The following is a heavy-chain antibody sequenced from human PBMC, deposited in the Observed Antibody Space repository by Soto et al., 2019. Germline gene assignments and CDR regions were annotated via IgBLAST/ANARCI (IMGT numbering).Heavy chain of an antibody. CDR1: GGSISSGGYY. D-gene: IGHD7-27*01. J-gene: IGHJ4*02. V-gene: IGHV4-61*08. Sequence: SETLSLTCTVSGGSISSGGYYWTWIRQPPGKGLEWIGNIHYSGSTNYSPSLKSRVIISVDTSENQSSLKLSSVTTADTAVYYCTGGGPGHPFDYWGQGTLVTVSS. CDR3: TGGGPGHPFDY. CDR2: IHYSGST.